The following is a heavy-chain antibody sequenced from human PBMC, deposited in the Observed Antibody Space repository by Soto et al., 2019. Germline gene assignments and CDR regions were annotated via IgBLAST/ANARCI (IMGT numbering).Heavy chain of an antibody. Sequence: ASVKVSCKASGYTFTSYGISWVRQAPGQGLEWMGWISAYNGNTNYAQKLQGRVTMTTDTSTSTAYMELRSLRSDDTAVYYCARDPQEYFDWLISPYYMDVWGKGTTVTVSS. V-gene: IGHV1-18*01. J-gene: IGHJ6*03. CDR1: GYTFTSYG. CDR2: ISAYNGNT. D-gene: IGHD3-9*01. CDR3: ARDPQEYFDWLISPYYMDV.